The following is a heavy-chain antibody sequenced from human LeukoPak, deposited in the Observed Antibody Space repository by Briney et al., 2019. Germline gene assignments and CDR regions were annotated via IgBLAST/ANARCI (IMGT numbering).Heavy chain of an antibody. D-gene: IGHD1-14*01. Sequence: GGSLRLSCAASGFTFSNYNMNWVRQAPGKGLEWVSYISSGSSSAIYYADSVKGRFTVSRDNAKNPLYLQMNSLRAEDTAVYYCAREYLRRKTGYFDYWGQGTLVTVSS. CDR1: GFTFSNYN. J-gene: IGHJ4*02. CDR2: ISSGSSSAI. CDR3: AREYLRRKTGYFDY. V-gene: IGHV3-48*01.